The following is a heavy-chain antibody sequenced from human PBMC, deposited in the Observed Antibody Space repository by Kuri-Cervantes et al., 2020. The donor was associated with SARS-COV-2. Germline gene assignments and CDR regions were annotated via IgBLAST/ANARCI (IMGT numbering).Heavy chain of an antibody. CDR3: AXGDGSGCDY. CDR2: MNPNSGNT. V-gene: IGHV1-8*03. J-gene: IGHJ4*02. CDR1: GYTFTSYD. Sequence: ASVKVSCKASGYTFTSYDINWVRQATGQGLEWMGWMNPNSGNTGYAQKFQGRVTFTTDESTSTAYMELSSLRSEDTAVYYCAXGDGSGCDYWGQGTLVTVSS. D-gene: IGHD6-19*01.